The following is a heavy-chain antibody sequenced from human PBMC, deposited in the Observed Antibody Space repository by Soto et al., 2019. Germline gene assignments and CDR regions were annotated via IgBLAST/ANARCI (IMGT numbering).Heavy chain of an antibody. J-gene: IGHJ6*02. CDR3: ARNPSGSGYDLNYFYYGMDV. V-gene: IGHV5-51*01. Sequence: PGESLKISCKAAGYRFTSYWIGCVRQMPGKGLEWMGIIYPGDSETTYSPSFQGQVTITADPSINTAYLQWSSLKASDTAMYFCARNPSGSGYDLNYFYYGMDVWGQGTTVTVSS. CDR1: GYRFTSYW. CDR2: IYPGDSET. D-gene: IGHD5-12*01.